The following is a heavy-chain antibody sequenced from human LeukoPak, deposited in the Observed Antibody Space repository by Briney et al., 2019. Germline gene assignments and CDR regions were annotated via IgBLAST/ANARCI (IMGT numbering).Heavy chain of an antibody. Sequence: ASETLSLTCSVPGGSVTSGTYYWTWNRQPQGRGLEWIGYVYYGGSTNYNPSLENRVTISVDTSKNQFSLKLTSVTAADTAVYFCARVLIAVSAFDYWGQGVLATVS. CDR2: VYYGGST. V-gene: IGHV4-61*01. J-gene: IGHJ4*02. CDR3: ARVLIAVSAFDY. D-gene: IGHD6-19*01. CDR1: GGSVTSGTYY.